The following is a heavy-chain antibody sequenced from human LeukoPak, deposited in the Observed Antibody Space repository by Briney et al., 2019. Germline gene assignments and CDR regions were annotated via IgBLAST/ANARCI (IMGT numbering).Heavy chain of an antibody. CDR1: GDSISSFY. Sequence: SETLSLTCTVSGDSISSFYWSWIRQPPGKGLEWIGYISYSGSTNYNASLKSRVTISVDTSKNQFSLKLTSVTAADTAVYYCARGVVAAPQTFDYWGQGTLVTVSS. D-gene: IGHD2-15*01. CDR2: ISYSGST. J-gene: IGHJ4*02. CDR3: ARGVVAAPQTFDY. V-gene: IGHV4-59*01.